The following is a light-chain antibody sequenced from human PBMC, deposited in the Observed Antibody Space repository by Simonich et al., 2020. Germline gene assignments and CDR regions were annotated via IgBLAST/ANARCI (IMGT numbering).Light chain of an antibody. CDR3: QSYDSSNVV. CDR1: SGSIASNY. CDR2: EDN. Sequence: NFMLTQPHSVSESPGKTVTISCTRSSGSIASNYVQWYQQRPGSSPTPVIYEDNQRPSGVPERFSGSIDSSSNSASLTISGLKTEDEADYDCQSYDSSNVVFGGGTKLTVL. V-gene: IGLV6-57*01. J-gene: IGLJ2*01.